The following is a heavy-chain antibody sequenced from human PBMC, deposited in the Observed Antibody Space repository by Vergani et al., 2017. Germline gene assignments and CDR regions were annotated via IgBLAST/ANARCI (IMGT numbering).Heavy chain of an antibody. J-gene: IGHJ4*02. V-gene: IGHV4-31*03. D-gene: IGHD4-17*01. CDR3: ARSRSATGTTDYFDY. CDR2: IFYSGST. CDR1: GGSFSSAGYY. Sequence: QVQLQESGPGLVKPSQTLSLTCSVSGGSFSSAGYYWSWIRQHPGKGLEWIGYIFYSGSTYYNPSLKSRVTISVDTSKNQFSLNLNSVTAADTAVYICARSRSATGTTDYFDYWGQGTLVTVSS.